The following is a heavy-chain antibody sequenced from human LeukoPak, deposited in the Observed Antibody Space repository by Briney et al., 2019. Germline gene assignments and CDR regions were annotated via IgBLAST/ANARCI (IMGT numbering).Heavy chain of an antibody. CDR3: ARLKLRAAFDM. J-gene: IGHJ3*02. V-gene: IGHV3-23*01. CDR2: LNGSGSST. CDR1: GFAFSTYA. Sequence: GGSLRLSCAASGFAFSTYAKSWVRQAPGKGLEWVSALNGSGSSTYYADSVRGRFIISRDNSNAVFLQMNSLRGEDTAVYYCARLKLRAAFDMWGQGTMVTVSS.